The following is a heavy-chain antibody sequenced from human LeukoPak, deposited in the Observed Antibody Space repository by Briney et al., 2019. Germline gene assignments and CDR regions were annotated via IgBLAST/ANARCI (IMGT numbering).Heavy chain of an antibody. CDR1: GYAFTGYY. D-gene: IGHD2-21*02. CDR2: INPNSGGT. V-gene: IGHV1-2*02. CDR3: ASICGGDCYFDY. Sequence: ASVKVSCKASGYAFTGYYMHWVRQAPGQGLEWMGWINPNSGGTNYAQKFQGRVTMTRDTSISTAYMELSRLRSDDTAVYYCASICGGDCYFDYWGQGTLVTVSS. J-gene: IGHJ4*02.